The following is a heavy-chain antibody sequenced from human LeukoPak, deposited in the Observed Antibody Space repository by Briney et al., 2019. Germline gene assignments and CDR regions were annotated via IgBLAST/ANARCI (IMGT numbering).Heavy chain of an antibody. D-gene: IGHD3-10*01. Sequence: SETLSLTCTVSGGPISSYYWSWIRQPPGKGLEWIGYIYYSGSTNYNPSLKSRVTISVDTSKNQFSLKLSSVTAADTAVYYCARAPLITMVRGVIIKGFDYWGQGTLVTVSS. CDR1: GGPISSYY. CDR3: ARAPLITMVRGVIIKGFDY. V-gene: IGHV4-59*01. J-gene: IGHJ4*02. CDR2: IYYSGST.